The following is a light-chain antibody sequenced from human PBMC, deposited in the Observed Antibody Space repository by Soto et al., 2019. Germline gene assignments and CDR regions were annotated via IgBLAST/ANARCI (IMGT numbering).Light chain of an antibody. J-gene: IGKJ1*01. CDR2: GAS. V-gene: IGKV3-15*01. CDR1: QSVSSN. CDR3: QQYNNWPRT. Sequence: EIVMTQSPATLSVSPGERATLSCRASQSVSSNLAWYQQKPGQAPRLLIYGASTRATGIPARFSGSGSGTEFTLTISSLQSEGFAVYYCQQYNNWPRTSGQGTKVDIK.